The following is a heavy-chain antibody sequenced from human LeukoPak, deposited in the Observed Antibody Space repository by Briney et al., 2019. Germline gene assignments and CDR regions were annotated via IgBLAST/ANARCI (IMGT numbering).Heavy chain of an antibody. CDR3: ARGFKGDGLDY. CDR1: GGSISSGGYH. Sequence: SQTLSLTCTVSGGSISSGGYHWSWIRQHPGKGLEWIGYIYYSGSTYYNPSLKSRVTISVDTSKNQFSLKLSSVTAADTAVYYCARGFKGDGLDYWGQGTLVTVSS. J-gene: IGHJ4*02. CDR2: IYYSGST. V-gene: IGHV4-31*03.